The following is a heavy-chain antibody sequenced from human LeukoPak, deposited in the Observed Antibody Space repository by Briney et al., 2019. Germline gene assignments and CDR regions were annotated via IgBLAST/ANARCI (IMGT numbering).Heavy chain of an antibody. V-gene: IGHV3-30*04. CDR2: IAYDGSYK. CDR3: ASENDAFDI. CDR1: GFTSSIYP. J-gene: IGHJ3*02. Sequence: GGSLRLSCAASGFTSSIYPMHWVRQAPGKGLEWVAVIAYDGSYKYYADSVKGRFTISRDNSKSTLYLLMNSLRAEDTAVYYCASENDAFDIWGPGTVVTVSS.